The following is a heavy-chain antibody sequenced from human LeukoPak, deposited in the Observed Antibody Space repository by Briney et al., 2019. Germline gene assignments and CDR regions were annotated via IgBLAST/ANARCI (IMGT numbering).Heavy chain of an antibody. CDR2: IYTSGST. D-gene: IGHD6-13*01. J-gene: IGHJ4*03. CDR3: ARGPAGSQYFDY. Sequence: SETLSLTCTVSDGSSSTYYWTWIRQPAGKGLEWIGRIYTSGSTNYNPSLKSRVTMSLDTSKVQFSLKLRSVTAADTAVYYCARGPAGSQYFDYWGQGTMVTVSS. V-gene: IGHV4-4*07. CDR1: DGSSSTYY.